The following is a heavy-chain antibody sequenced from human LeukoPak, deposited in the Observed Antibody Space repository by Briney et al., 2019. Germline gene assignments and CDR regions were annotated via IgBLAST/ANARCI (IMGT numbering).Heavy chain of an antibody. J-gene: IGHJ4*02. CDR2: INPNSGNT. Sequence: ASVKVSCKASGYTFTGYYMHWVRQAPGQGLEWMGWINPNSGNTNYAQKLQGRVTMTTDTSTSTAYMELRSLGSDDTAVYYCARDRSSGWYFDYWGQGTLVTVSS. CDR3: ARDRSSGWYFDY. V-gene: IGHV1-18*04. D-gene: IGHD6-19*01. CDR1: GYTFTGYY.